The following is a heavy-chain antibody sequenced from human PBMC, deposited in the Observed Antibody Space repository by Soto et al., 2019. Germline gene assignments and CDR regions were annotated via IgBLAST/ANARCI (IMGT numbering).Heavy chain of an antibody. Sequence: QIHLVQSGPEVNKPGASVKVSCKASGYKFTSYGITWVRQAPGQGHEWMGRISGYNGDTKFGQKVQGRVTLTTDTSTSTAYMELRSLKSVGTGVYYCARVQWIVPRGVYDWGQGTLVSVSS. CDR3: ARVQWIVPRGVYD. J-gene: IGHJ4*02. CDR1: GYKFTSYG. D-gene: IGHD2-8*01. V-gene: IGHV1-18*01. CDR2: ISGYNGDT.